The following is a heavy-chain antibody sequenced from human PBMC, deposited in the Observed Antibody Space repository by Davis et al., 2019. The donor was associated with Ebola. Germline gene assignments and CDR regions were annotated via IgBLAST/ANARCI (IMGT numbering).Heavy chain of an antibody. D-gene: IGHD3-16*01. Sequence: PSETLSLTCTVSGGSVSSGSYYWSWIRQPPGKGLEWIGYIYYSGSTNYNPSLKSRVTISVDTSKNQFSLKLSSVTAADTAVYYCANMGLYGMDVWGQGTTVTVSS. CDR3: ANMGLYGMDV. CDR2: IYYSGST. V-gene: IGHV4-61*01. CDR1: GGSVSSGSYY. J-gene: IGHJ6*02.